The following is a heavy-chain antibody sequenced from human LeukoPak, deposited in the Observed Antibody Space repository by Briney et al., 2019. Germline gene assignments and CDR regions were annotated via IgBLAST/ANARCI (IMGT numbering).Heavy chain of an antibody. D-gene: IGHD6-13*01. CDR3: ARVSSSWFKGWFDP. CDR1: GYTFTGYY. V-gene: IGHV1-8*03. J-gene: IGHJ5*01. Sequence: ASVKVSCKASGYTFTGYYMHWVRQAPGQGLEWMGWMNPNSGNTGYAQKFQGRVTITRNTSISTAYVELSSLRSEDTAVYYCARVSSSWFKGWFDPWGQGTLVTASS. CDR2: MNPNSGNT.